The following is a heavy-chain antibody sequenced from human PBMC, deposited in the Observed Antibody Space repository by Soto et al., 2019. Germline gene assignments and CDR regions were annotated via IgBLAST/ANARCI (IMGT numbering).Heavy chain of an antibody. CDR3: GRLTGLPHYYSTDV. V-gene: IGHV5-51*01. Sequence: LKISCQGSGYTFTNYWIGWVRQMPGKGLEWMGVIYPGDSDTKYSPSFQGQVTFSADKSINTAYLQWTSLKASDTAMYFCGRLTGLPHYYSTDVWGQGTTVTVSS. J-gene: IGHJ6*02. D-gene: IGHD3-9*01. CDR2: IYPGDSDT. CDR1: GYTFTNYW.